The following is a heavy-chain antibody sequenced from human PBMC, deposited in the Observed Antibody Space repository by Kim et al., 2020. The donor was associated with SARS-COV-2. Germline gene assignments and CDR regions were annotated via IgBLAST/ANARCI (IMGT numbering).Heavy chain of an antibody. D-gene: IGHD3-16*01. J-gene: IGHJ4*02. V-gene: IGHV3-30*01. Sequence: TNYADSVECRFTNSRDNSKTTLYLQMNSLPPDDTAVYYCARDALGSIDYWGQGTLVTVSS. CDR3: ARDALGSIDY. CDR2: T.